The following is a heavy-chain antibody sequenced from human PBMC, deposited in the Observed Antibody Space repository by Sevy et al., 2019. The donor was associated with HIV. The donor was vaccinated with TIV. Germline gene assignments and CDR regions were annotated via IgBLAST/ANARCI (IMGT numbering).Heavy chain of an antibody. CDR3: ATTSTPLYYYALDV. CDR2: IYSGEYT. D-gene: IGHD1-26*01. CDR1: GFTVSSNY. Sequence: GGSLRLSCAASGFTVSSNYMSWVRQAPGKGLEWVSVIYSGEYTYYADSVKGRLTISRDISKNKLHLQMNSLGAEDTAIYYCATTSTPLYYYALDVWGQGTTVTVSS. V-gene: IGHV3-53*01. J-gene: IGHJ6*02.